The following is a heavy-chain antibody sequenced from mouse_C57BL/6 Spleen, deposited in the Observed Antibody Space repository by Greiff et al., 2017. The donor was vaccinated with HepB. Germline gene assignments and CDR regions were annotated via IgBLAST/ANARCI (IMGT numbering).Heavy chain of an antibody. J-gene: IGHJ3*01. CDR2: IDPEDGDT. CDR1: GFNIKDYY. Sequence: VQLQQSGAEPVRPGASVKLSCTASGFNIKDYYMHWVKQRPEQGLEWIGRIDPEDGDTEYAPKFQGKATMTADTSSNTAYLQLSSLTSEDTAVYYCTTSGYYGSGAYWGQGTLVTVSA. CDR3: TTSGYYGSGAY. V-gene: IGHV14-1*01. D-gene: IGHD1-1*01.